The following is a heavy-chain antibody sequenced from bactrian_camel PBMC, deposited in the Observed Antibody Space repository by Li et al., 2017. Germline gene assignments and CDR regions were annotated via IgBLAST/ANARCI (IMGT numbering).Heavy chain of an antibody. V-gene: IGHV3-3*01. CDR3: AADPAAKCPDWRPFTH. Sequence: HVQLVESGGGSVQAGGSLKLSCVASGPTDSTYCMGWFRQAPGRLREGVASVDDSDSTTAYADSVKGRFTISKDNDKNTVYLQLNDPKPDDTAIYTCAADPAAKCPDWRPFTHWGQGTQVTVS. D-gene: IGHD1*01. CDR2: VDDSDSTT. CDR1: GPTDSTYC. J-gene: IGHJ4*01.